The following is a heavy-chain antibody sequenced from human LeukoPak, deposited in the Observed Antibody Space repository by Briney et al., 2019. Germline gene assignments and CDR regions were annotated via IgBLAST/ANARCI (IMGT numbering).Heavy chain of an antibody. D-gene: IGHD3-16*01. Sequence: PGGSLRLSCVASGFPFSSYAMHWVRQAPGKGLEWVALIWYDGSKQHYADAVRGRFTISRDNSKNTLYLQTNSLTSEDTAVYHCARDGVAGGGYEYFHHWGQGTLVTASS. J-gene: IGHJ1*01. CDR2: IWYDGSKQ. V-gene: IGHV3-30*04. CDR3: ARDGVAGGGYEYFHH. CDR1: GFPFSSYA.